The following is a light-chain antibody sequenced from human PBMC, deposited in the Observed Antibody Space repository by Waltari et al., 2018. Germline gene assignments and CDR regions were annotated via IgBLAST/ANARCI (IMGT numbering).Light chain of an antibody. J-gene: IGLJ2*01. CDR3: SSYTSIKTPYVV. CDR2: EGT. CDR1: TRDVGRYNY. Sequence: QSALTQPASVSGSPGQSITISCTGTTRDVGRYNYVSWYQCHPGKAPELIIYEGTKRPSGVSDRFSGSKSGNTASLSISGLQPEDEADYYCSSYTSIKTPYVVFGGGTKVTVL. V-gene: IGLV2-14*01.